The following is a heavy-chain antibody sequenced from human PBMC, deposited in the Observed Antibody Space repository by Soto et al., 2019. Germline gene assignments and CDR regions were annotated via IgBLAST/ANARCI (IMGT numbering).Heavy chain of an antibody. D-gene: IGHD3-10*01. CDR2: IYYTGST. V-gene: IGHV4-59*08. CDR1: GASISSYY. J-gene: IGHJ4*02. CDR3: ARQVYYASGSYYDEYYFDL. Sequence: SETLSLTCTVSGASISSYYWSLIRQPPGKGLEWIGYIYYTGSTNYNPSLKSRVTISLDTSKNQFSLRLSSVTAADTAVYYCARQVYYASGSYYDEYYFDLWGQGTLVTVSS.